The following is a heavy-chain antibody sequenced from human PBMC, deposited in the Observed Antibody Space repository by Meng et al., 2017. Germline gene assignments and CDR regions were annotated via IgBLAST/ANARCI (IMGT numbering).Heavy chain of an antibody. CDR3: ARGGAASSFDY. CDR2: INTNTGNP. CDR1: GYPFTSYA. Sequence: VYVGLCGSELKTPGASVKVSCQASGYPFTSYAIKWVRQAPGQGLEWMGWINTNTGNPTYAQGFTGRFVFSLDTSVSTEYLQISSLKAEDPAVYYCARGGAASSFDYWGQGTLVTVSS. D-gene: IGHD1-26*01. J-gene: IGHJ4*02. V-gene: IGHV7-4-1*02.